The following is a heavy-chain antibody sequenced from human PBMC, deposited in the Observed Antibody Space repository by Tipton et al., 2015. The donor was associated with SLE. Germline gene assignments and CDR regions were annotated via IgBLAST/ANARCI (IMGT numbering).Heavy chain of an antibody. Sequence: RSLRLSCAASGFSFGTYAMHWVRQAPGMGLEWVAVISNEGTHTLYGDSVKGRFTISRDNSKNTLFLQMRSLRSEDTGVYYCARDLRFGSGSPMAYGGQGPLVTVSS. CDR2: ISNEGTHT. D-gene: IGHD3-10*01. CDR3: ARDLRFGSGSPMAY. V-gene: IGHV3-30*04. CDR1: GFSFGTYA. J-gene: IGHJ4*02.